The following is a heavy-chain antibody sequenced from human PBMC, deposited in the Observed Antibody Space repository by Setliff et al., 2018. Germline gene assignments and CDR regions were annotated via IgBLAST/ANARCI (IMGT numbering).Heavy chain of an antibody. V-gene: IGHV3-21*01. CDR1: EFRFSDYN. D-gene: IGHD2-15*01. J-gene: IGHJ4*02. Sequence: GGSLRLSCAASEFRFSDYNMNWVRQAPGKGLEWVASISPSGSFIYYADSVKGRFTISRGNSRNSLYLQMSNLRAEDTAVYYCVRDEVNCSGSKCYSGFDSWGQGSLVTVSS. CDR3: VRDEVNCSGSKCYSGFDS. CDR2: ISPSGSFI.